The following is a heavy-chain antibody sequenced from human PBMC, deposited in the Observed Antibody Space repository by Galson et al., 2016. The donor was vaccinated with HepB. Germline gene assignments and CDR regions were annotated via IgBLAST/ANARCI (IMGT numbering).Heavy chain of an antibody. Sequence: QVQLLESGPGLVKPSETLSLTCTVSAGSINPYYWSWIRQAPGKTLEWIGYISYSGSALYNPSLKSRVIISIDTSKNQFSLSLRSVTAADTAVYYCARESSGSYWIDCGGQGILVTVSS. D-gene: IGHD1-26*01. J-gene: IGHJ4*02. CDR2: ISYSGSA. CDR1: AGSINPYY. V-gene: IGHV4-59*01. CDR3: ARESSGSYWIDC.